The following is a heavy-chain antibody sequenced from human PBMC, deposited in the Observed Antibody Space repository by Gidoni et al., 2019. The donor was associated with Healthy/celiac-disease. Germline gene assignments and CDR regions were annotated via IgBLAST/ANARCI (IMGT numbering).Heavy chain of an antibody. V-gene: IGHV3-53*01. CDR2: IYSGGST. D-gene: IGHD3-22*01. J-gene: IGHJ6*03. Sequence: EVQLVESGGGLIQPGGSLRLSCAASGFTVSSNYMSWVRQAPGKGLEWVSVIYSGGSTYYADSVKGRFTISRDNSKNTLYLQMNSLRAEDTAVYYCARVRTDYYDSSGYYMDVWGKGTTVTVSS. CDR3: ARVRTDYYDSSGYYMDV. CDR1: GFTVSSNY.